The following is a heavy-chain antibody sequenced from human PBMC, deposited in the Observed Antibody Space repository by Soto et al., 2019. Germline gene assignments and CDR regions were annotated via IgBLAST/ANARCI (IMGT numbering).Heavy chain of an antibody. V-gene: IGHV3-15*01. J-gene: IGHJ1*01. CDR1: GFTFSDVW. CDR3: TIDNMLGATSPQFHH. Sequence: PGGSLRLSCAASGFTFSDVWMSWVRQIPGKWLEWVGRIKSKADGGAIDFAAPVKGRFSISGDDSKNTLYLQMNNLRIEDTAIYFCTIDNMLGATSPQFHHWGQGXLVTVYS. CDR2: IKSKADGGAI. D-gene: IGHD1-26*01.